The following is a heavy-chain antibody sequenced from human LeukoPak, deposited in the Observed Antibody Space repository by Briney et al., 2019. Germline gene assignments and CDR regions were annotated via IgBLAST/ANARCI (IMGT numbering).Heavy chain of an antibody. D-gene: IGHD3-22*01. CDR2: IIPIFGTA. Sequence: SVKVSCKASGGTFSSYAISWVRQAPGQGLEWMGRIIPIFGTANYAQKFRGRVTITTDESTSTAYMELSSLRSEDTAVYYCARGGYYDSSGLDYWGQGTLVTVSS. J-gene: IGHJ4*02. CDR1: GGTFSSYA. V-gene: IGHV1-69*05. CDR3: ARGGYYDSSGLDY.